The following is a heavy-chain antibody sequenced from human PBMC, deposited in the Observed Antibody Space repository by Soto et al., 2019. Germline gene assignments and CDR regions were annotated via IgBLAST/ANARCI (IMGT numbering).Heavy chain of an antibody. CDR3: ARDLDGSRRLDY. D-gene: IGHD6-13*01. J-gene: IGHJ4*02. CDR1: GGTFSSYP. CDR2: ILPIFGTV. V-gene: IGHV1-69*06. Sequence: QVQLVQSGAEVKKPGSSVNVSCKASGGTFSSYPISWVRQAPGQGLEWMGWILPIFGTVNYAQKLQGRVTITADTSTSTAYMDLSSLRSEDTAVYYCARDLDGSRRLDYWGQGTLVTVSS.